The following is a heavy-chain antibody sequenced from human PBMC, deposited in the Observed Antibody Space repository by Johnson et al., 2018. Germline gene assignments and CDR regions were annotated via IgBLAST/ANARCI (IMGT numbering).Heavy chain of an antibody. CDR3: VREDAYGDYAGPFDI. CDR1: GFTFSDSA. V-gene: IGHV3-30*04. Sequence: QVQLVQSGGGVVQPGRSLRLSCAASGFTFSDSAIHWVRQAPGKGLEWVAVISYDGSITYYPDSVKGRFTISRDNFKNMLYLQMNGLRSDDAAVYYWVREDAYGDYAGPFDIWGQGATVTVSS. CDR2: ISYDGSIT. J-gene: IGHJ3*02. D-gene: IGHD4-17*01.